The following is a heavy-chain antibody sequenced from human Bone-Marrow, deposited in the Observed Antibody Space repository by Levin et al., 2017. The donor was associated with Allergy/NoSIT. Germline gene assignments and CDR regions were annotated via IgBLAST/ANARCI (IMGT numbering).Heavy chain of an antibody. J-gene: IGHJ4*02. Sequence: GESLKISCAASGFTFSSYDMHWVRQATGKGLEWVSAIGTAGDPYYPGSVKGRFTISRENAKNSLYLQMNSLRAGDTAVYYCARDRGEYCSSTSWRINWGQGTLVTVSS. CDR2: IGTAGDP. CDR3: ARDRGEYCSSTSWRIN. V-gene: IGHV3-13*05. D-gene: IGHD2-2*01. CDR1: GFTFSSYD.